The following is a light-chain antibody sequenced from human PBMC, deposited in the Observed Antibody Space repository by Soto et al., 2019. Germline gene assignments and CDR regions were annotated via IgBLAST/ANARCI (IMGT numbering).Light chain of an antibody. CDR3: QQLTARRCS. CDR1: QGNNTF. J-gene: IGKJ2*02. V-gene: IGKV1-9*01. CDR2: GAS. Sequence: IQLTQSPSSLSASVGDRVSISCRASQGNNTFVAWYQQKSGKAPKLLIYGASTLQSGVPSRFSGSGSGTEFTLTISGLQPEDFATYYCQQLTARRCSFGQGTKLDIK.